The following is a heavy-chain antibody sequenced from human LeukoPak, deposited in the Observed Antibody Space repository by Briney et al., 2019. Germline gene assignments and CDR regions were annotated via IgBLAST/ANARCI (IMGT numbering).Heavy chain of an antibody. D-gene: IGHD2-2*01. CDR3: ASNIVVVPAAIEVAGFLNWYDP. Sequence: SETLSLTCAVYGGSFSGYYWSWIRQPPGKGLEWIGEINHSGSTNYNPSLKRRVTISVDTSKNQFSLKLSSVTAADTAVYYCASNIVVVPAAIEVAGFLNWYDPWGQGTLVTVSS. CDR2: INHSGST. J-gene: IGHJ5*02. CDR1: GGSFSGYY. V-gene: IGHV4-34*01.